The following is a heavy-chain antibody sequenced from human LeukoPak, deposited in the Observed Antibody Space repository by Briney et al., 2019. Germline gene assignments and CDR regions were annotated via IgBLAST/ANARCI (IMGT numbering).Heavy chain of an antibody. CDR1: GYTFSSYG. J-gene: IGHJ4*02. Sequence: ASVKVSCKASGYTFSSYGISWVRQAPGQGLEWMGWISPYNDKKNYLPKLQGRVTMTTDTSTSTAYMELRSLRSDDTAVYYCARSREYGDYVDYFDYWGQGTLVTVSS. CDR3: ARSREYGDYVDYFDY. V-gene: IGHV1-18*01. D-gene: IGHD4-17*01. CDR2: ISPYNDKK.